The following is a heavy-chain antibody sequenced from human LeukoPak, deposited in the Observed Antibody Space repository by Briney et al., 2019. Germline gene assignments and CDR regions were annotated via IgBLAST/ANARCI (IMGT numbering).Heavy chain of an antibody. CDR3: ARDFEYREDAFDI. CDR1: GFTFSSYS. Sequence: GGSLRLSCAASGFTFSSYSMNWVRQAPGKGLEWVSYISSSSSTIYYADSVKGRFTISRDNAKNSLYLQMNSLRAEDTAVYYCARDFEYREDAFDIWGQGTMVTVSS. D-gene: IGHD2-2*01. J-gene: IGHJ3*02. V-gene: IGHV3-48*04. CDR2: ISSSSSTI.